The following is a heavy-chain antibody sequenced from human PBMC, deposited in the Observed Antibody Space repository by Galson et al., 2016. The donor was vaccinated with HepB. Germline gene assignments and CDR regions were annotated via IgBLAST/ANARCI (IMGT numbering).Heavy chain of an antibody. D-gene: IGHD3-3*01. J-gene: IGHJ4*02. Sequence: PGGEFDWVSSITTTSNYIYYADSVRGRFTISRDNAKNALFLQMNNLRVEDTAIYFCARQTFGANDPLDYWGRGTLVTGS. V-gene: IGHV3-21*01. CDR2: ITTTSNYI. CDR3: ARQTFGANDPLDY.